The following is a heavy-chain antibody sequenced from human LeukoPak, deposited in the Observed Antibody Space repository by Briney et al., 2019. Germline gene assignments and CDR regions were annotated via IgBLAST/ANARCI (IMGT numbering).Heavy chain of an antibody. Sequence: SVKVSCKASGGTFSSYAISWVRQAPGQGLEWMGGVIPIFGTANYAQKFQGRVTITADESTSTAYMELSSLRSEDTAVYYCARADCSGGSCYSSWFDPWGEGTLVTVSS. CDR3: ARADCSGGSCYSSWFDP. D-gene: IGHD2-15*01. J-gene: IGHJ5*02. CDR1: GGTFSSYA. V-gene: IGHV1-69*13. CDR2: VIPIFGTA.